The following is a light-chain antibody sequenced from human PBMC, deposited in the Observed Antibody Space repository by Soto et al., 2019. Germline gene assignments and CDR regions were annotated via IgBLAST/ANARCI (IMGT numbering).Light chain of an antibody. CDR3: QQRFNWPGLT. CDR1: QSVNTF. CDR2: DAS. V-gene: IGKV3-11*01. Sequence: EIVLTQSPATLSLSPGERATLSCRASQSVNTFLAWYQPKPGQAPRLLISDASNRATGIPARFSGSGSGTDFTLTISSLEPEDFAVYYCQQRFNWPGLTFGGWTKVEIK. J-gene: IGKJ4*01.